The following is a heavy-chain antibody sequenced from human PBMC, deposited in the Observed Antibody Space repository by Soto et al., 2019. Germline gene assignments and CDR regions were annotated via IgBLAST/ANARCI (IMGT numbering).Heavy chain of an antibody. V-gene: IGHV1-69*01. J-gene: IGHJ6*02. CDR2: IIPIFGTA. CDR3: ARDCRGGWKGLLWLGDLLGCSAYYGLDV. Sequence: QVQLVQSGAAVKKPGSSVKVSCKASGGTFSSYAISWVRQAPGQGLEWMGGIIPIFGTANYAQKFQGRVTIPADESTSTAYMELSSLRSESTAVYCCARDCRGGWKGLLWLGDLLGCSAYYGLDVWGQGTTVTVSS. CDR1: GGTFSSYA. D-gene: IGHD3-10*01.